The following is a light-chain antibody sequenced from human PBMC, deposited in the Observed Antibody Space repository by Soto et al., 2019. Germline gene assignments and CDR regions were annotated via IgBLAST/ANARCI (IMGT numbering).Light chain of an antibody. CDR1: QSISSW. Sequence: IHRTHSPSALSASVLYRASITFLASQSISSWLAWYQQKPGKAPKLLIYDASTLQSGVPSRYSGSGSGTEFTLTISSLQPDDFATYYCQQYNSYSLTFGGGTKVDIK. J-gene: IGKJ4*01. V-gene: IGKV1-5*01. CDR2: DAS. CDR3: QQYNSYSLT.